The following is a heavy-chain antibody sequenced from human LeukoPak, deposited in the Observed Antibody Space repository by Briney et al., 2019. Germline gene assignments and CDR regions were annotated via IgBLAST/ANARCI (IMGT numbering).Heavy chain of an antibody. CDR2: INHSGST. V-gene: IGHV4-34*01. J-gene: IGHJ4*02. Sequence: PSETLSLTCAVYGGSFSGYYWGWIRQPPGKGLECIGEINHSGSTNYNPPLKSRVTISVDTSKNQFSLKLSSVTAADTAVYYCARGPETHYYDSSGLIEYWGQGTLVTVSS. CDR3: ARGPETHYYDSSGLIEY. D-gene: IGHD3-22*01. CDR1: GGSFSGYY.